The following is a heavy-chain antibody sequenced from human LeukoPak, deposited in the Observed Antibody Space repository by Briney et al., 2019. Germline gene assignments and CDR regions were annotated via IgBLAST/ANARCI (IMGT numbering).Heavy chain of an antibody. V-gene: IGHV3-48*01. Sequence: PGGSLRLSCAASGFTFSSYSMNWVRQAPGKGLEWISYISSSGSTIYYADSVKGRFTISRDNAKNSLYLQMNSLRAEDTAVYYCARDHFYYDSSGYYLSDYWGQGTLVTVSS. D-gene: IGHD3-22*01. CDR1: GFTFSSYS. CDR2: ISSSGSTI. J-gene: IGHJ4*02. CDR3: ARDHFYYDSSGYYLSDY.